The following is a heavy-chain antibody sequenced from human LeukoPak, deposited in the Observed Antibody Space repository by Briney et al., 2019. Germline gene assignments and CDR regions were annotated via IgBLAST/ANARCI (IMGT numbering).Heavy chain of an antibody. D-gene: IGHD6-13*01. CDR1: GFTFSSYS. CDR3: AFARAGILAAAFDY. V-gene: IGHV3-21*04. CDR2: ISSSSSYI. Sequence: GGSLRLSCAASGFTFSSYSMNWVRQAPGKGPEWVSSISSSSSYIYYADSVKGRFTISRDNAKNSLYLQMNSLRAEDTAVYYCAFARAGILAAAFDYWGQGTLVTVSS. J-gene: IGHJ4*02.